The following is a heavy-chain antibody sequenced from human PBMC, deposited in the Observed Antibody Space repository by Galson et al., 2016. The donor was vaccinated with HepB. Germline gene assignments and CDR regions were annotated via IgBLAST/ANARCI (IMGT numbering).Heavy chain of an antibody. CDR3: ARDDKDAFDY. CDR1: GFSFSSYS. V-gene: IGHV3-48*01. CDR2: IGVGGAVI. J-gene: IGHJ4*02. D-gene: IGHD2-15*01. Sequence: SLRLSCAASGFSFSSYSMNCVRQAPGKGLEWVSYIGVGGAVIWYADSVKGRFTIPRDNAKNSLYLQMNSLRAEATAVYYCARDDKDAFDYWGQGTLVPVSS.